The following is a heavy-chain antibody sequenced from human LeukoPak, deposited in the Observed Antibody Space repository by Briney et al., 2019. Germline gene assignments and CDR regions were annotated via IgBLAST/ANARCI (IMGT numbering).Heavy chain of an antibody. J-gene: IGHJ4*02. V-gene: IGHV3-30-3*01. CDR2: ISYDGSNK. D-gene: IGHD3-22*01. CDR3: AREPPPDSDYYDSSGYYRGIDY. Sequence: PGRSLRLSCAASGFTFSSYAMHWGRQAPGKGLEWGAVISYDGSNKYYADSVKGRFTISRDNSKNTLYLQMNSLRAEDTAVYYCAREPPPDSDYYDSSGYYRGIDYWGQGTLVTVSS. CDR1: GFTFSSYA.